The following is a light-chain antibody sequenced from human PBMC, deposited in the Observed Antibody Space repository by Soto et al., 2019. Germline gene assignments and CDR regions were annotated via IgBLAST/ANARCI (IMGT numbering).Light chain of an antibody. CDR3: QSYDSSLGGSI. J-gene: IGLJ2*01. CDR2: GNS. V-gene: IGLV1-40*01. Sequence: QSVLTQPPSVSGAPGQRVNISCTGRGSNNGAGYDVHWYQQLPGTSPKLLIYGNSNRPSGVPDRFSASKSGTSASLAITGLQAEDEADYYCQSYDSSLGGSIFGGGTKLTVL. CDR1: GSNNGAGYD.